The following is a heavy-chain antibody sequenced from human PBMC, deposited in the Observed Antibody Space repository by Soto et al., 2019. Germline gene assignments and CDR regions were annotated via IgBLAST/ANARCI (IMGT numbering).Heavy chain of an antibody. CDR1: GGTFSSYA. D-gene: IGHD3-22*01. CDR3: AREEATYYYDSSGRGYFDY. V-gene: IGHV1-69*13. J-gene: IGHJ4*02. CDR2: IIPIFGTA. Sequence: SVKVSCKASGGTFSSYAISWVRQAPGQGLEWMGGIIPIFGTANYAQKFQGRVTITADESTSTAYMELSSLRSEDTAVYYCAREEATYYYDSSGRGYFDYWGQGTLVTVSS.